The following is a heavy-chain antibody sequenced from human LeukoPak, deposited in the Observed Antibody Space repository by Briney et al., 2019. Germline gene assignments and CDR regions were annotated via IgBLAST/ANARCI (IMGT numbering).Heavy chain of an antibody. J-gene: IGHJ4*02. CDR1: GFTFSSYA. D-gene: IGHD3-16*01. V-gene: IGHV3-23*01. CDR3: AKDRLISLAYFDY. CDR2: ISGSGAYT. Sequence: GGSLRLSCAASGFTFSSYAMSWVRQAPGKGLEWVSTISGSGAYTYYADSVKGRFTISRDNSKNTLYLQMNSLRAEDTAVYYCAKDRLISLAYFDYWGQGTLVTVSS.